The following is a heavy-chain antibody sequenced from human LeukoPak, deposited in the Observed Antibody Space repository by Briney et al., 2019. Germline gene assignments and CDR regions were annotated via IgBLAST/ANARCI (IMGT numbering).Heavy chain of an antibody. CDR2: IYPRDGST. V-gene: IGHV1-46*01. Sequence: ASVKVSCKASGYTFTSNYIHWVRQAPGQGLEWMGMIYPRDGSTSYAQKFQDRVTITADESTSTAYMELSSLRSEDTAVYYCARTKGYYYDSSGYYYGAFDYWGQGTLVTVSS. CDR1: GYTFTSNY. J-gene: IGHJ4*02. D-gene: IGHD3-22*01. CDR3: ARTKGYYYDSSGYYYGAFDY.